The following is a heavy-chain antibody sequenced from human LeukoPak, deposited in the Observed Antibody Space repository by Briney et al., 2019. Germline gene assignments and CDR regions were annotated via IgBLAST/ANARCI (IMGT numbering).Heavy chain of an antibody. CDR1: GFPFSTYT. Sequence: GGSLRLSCAASGFPFSTYTLSWVRQAPGKGLEWVAVISYDGNNKHYADSVKGRFTVSRDNSKSTLYLEMNSLRAEDTAVYFCARGNGPGSFLIDYLGQGALVTVSS. CDR2: ISYDGNNK. CDR3: ARGNGPGSFLIDY. J-gene: IGHJ4*02. D-gene: IGHD3-10*01. V-gene: IGHV3-30-3*01.